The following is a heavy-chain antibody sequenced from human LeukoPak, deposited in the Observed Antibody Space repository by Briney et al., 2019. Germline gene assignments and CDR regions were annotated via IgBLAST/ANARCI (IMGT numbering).Heavy chain of an antibody. J-gene: IGHJ4*02. CDR1: GFTFSSYG. V-gene: IGHV3-30*02. CDR3: AKERDTAMVTIDY. D-gene: IGHD5-18*01. Sequence: GWSLRLSCAASGFTFSSYGMHWVRQAPAKELDGVAFIRYDGSNKYYADSVKGRFTISRDNSKNTLYLQMNSLRAEDTAVYYCAKERDTAMVTIDYWGQGTLVTVSS. CDR2: IRYDGSNK.